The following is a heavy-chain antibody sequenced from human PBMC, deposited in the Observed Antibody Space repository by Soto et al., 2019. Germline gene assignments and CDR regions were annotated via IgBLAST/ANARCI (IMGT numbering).Heavy chain of an antibody. D-gene: IGHD3-10*01. CDR1: GFTFSDHY. J-gene: IGHJ4*02. CDR2: SRNKAKGYTT. Sequence: EVQLVESGGGLVQPGGSLRLSCAASGFTFSDHYMDWVRQTPGKGPEWVGRSRNKAKGYTTEYAAAVKGRFTISRDESQNVMYLHMSSLKSEDTAVYYCASVYGSGRSFLDYYFDSWGQGTLVNASS. V-gene: IGHV3-72*01. CDR3: ASVYGSGRSFLDYYFDS.